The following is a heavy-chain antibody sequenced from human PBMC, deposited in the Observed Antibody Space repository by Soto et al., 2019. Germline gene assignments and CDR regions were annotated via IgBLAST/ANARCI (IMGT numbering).Heavy chain of an antibody. Sequence: QVQLQESGPGLVKPSQTLSLTCTVSGGSISSGDYYWSWIRQPTGKGLEWIGYIYYSGSTYYNPSLKSRVTISVDTSKNPFSLKLSSVTAADTAVYYCARAPRATVTTLSYYGMDVWGQGTTVTVSS. CDR2: IYYSGST. J-gene: IGHJ6*02. V-gene: IGHV4-30-4*01. CDR1: GGSISSGDYY. CDR3: ARAPRATVTTLSYYGMDV. D-gene: IGHD4-17*01.